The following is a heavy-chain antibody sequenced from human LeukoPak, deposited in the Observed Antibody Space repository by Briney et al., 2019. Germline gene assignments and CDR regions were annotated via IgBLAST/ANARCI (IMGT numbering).Heavy chain of an antibody. CDR1: GFTFSSYG. D-gene: IGHD6-13*01. Sequence: GGSLRLSCAASGFTFSSYGMHWVRQAPGKGLEWVAVISYDGSNKYYADSVKGRFTISRDNSKNTLYLQMNSLRAEDTAVYYCAKFITSSSWYYFDYWGQGTLVTVSS. CDR2: ISYDGSNK. CDR3: AKFITSSSWYYFDY. J-gene: IGHJ4*02. V-gene: IGHV3-30*18.